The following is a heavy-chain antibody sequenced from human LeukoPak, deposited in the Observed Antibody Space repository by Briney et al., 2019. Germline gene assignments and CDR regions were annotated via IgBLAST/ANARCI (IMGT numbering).Heavy chain of an antibody. Sequence: GGSLRLSCAASEFSVGSNYMTWVRQAPGKGLEWVSLIYSGGSTYYADSVKGRFTISRDNSKNTLYLQMNSLRAEDTAVYYCARTAIAAAAFYNWFDSWGQGTLVTVSS. J-gene: IGHJ5*01. CDR2: IYSGGST. D-gene: IGHD6-13*01. CDR3: ARTAIAAAAFYNWFDS. V-gene: IGHV3-66*01. CDR1: EFSVGSNY.